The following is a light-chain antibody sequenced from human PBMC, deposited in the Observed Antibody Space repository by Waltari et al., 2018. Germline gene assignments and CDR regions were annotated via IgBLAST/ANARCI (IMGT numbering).Light chain of an antibody. Sequence: KFVLTQPPSVSESPGKTITISCTRRSGSIASAHVQRYQQRPGSAPSTVIYEDNRRPSGVSDRFSGSIDSSSNSASLTISGLKTEDEADYFCQAYDENNPWVIGGGTRLTVL. V-gene: IGLV6-57*04. CDR3: QAYDENNPWV. CDR1: SGSIASAH. J-gene: IGLJ3*02. CDR2: EDN.